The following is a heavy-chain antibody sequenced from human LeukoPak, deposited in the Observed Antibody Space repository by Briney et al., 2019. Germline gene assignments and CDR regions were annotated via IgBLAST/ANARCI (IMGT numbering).Heavy chain of an antibody. J-gene: IGHJ4*02. V-gene: IGHV1-18*01. CDR1: GYTFTNFI. CDR3: ARLGYCSSNSCYGVDY. Sequence: ASVKVSCKASGYTFTNFIINWVRQAPGQGLEWMGWISAYNDNTSYAQMCQDRVTMSTDTSTSTAYMELRSLRFDDTAVYYCARLGYCSSNSCYGVDYWGQGTLVTVSS. D-gene: IGHD2-2*01. CDR2: ISAYNDNT.